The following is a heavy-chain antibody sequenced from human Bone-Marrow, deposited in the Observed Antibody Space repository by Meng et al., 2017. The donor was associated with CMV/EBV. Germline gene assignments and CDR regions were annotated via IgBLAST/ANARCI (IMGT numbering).Heavy chain of an antibody. CDR2: INPNSGGT. Sequence: ASVKVSCKASGYTFTGYYMHWVRQAPGQGLEWMGWINPNSGGTNYAQKFQGRVTMTRDTSISTAYMELSRLRSDDTAVYYCARDHSTSSSLSSWFDPWGQGTLVTVSS. J-gene: IGHJ5*02. D-gene: IGHD6-6*01. CDR3: ARDHSTSSSLSSWFDP. V-gene: IGHV1-2*02. CDR1: GYTFTGYY.